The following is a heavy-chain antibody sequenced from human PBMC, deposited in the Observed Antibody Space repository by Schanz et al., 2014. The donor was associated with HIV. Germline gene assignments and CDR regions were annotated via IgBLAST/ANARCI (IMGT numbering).Heavy chain of an antibody. J-gene: IGHJ4*02. CDR3: AKPEYDSSGNSQSHFDY. Sequence: QVQLVESGGGVVQPGRSLRLSCAGSGFSFDTFGIHWVRQAPGKGLEWLADISYDGQNKLYADSVKGRFTISRDNSKNTLYLQMTTLRIDDTAVYYCAKPEYDSSGNSQSHFDYWGQGTLVTVSS. D-gene: IGHD3-22*01. V-gene: IGHV3-30*18. CDR2: ISYDGQNK. CDR1: GFSFDTFG.